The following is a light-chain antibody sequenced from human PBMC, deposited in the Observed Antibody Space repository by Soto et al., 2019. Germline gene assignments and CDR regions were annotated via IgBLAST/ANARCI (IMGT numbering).Light chain of an antibody. CDR1: QDISNH. CDR2: GAS. CDR3: QQYNSYPIT. V-gene: IGKV1-16*01. J-gene: IGKJ5*01. Sequence: DIQMTQSPSSLSASAGDRVTITCRASQDISNHLAWFHQKPGKAPKSLIYGASSLQSGVPSRFSDSGSGTDFTLTISSLQPEDFATYYCQQYNSYPITFGQGTRLDVK.